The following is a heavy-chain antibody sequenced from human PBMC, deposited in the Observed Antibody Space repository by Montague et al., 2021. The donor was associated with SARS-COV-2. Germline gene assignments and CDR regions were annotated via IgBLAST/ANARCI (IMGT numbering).Heavy chain of an antibody. CDR3: ARDCYDYGSGSYQRWFDP. Sequence: SETLSLTCTVSGYSISSGYYWGWIRQPPGKGLEWIGSIYHSGSTXYNPSLNSRVTISVDTSKNQFSLKLASVTAADTAVYYCARDCYDYGSGSYQRWFDPWGQGTLVTVSS. CDR1: GYSISSGYY. V-gene: IGHV4-38-2*02. J-gene: IGHJ5*02. CDR2: IYHSGST. D-gene: IGHD3-10*01.